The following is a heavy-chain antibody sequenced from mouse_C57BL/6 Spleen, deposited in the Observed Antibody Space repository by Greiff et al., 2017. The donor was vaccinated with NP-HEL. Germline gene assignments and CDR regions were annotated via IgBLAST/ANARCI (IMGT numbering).Heavy chain of an antibody. CDR1: GYSFTDYN. Sequence: EVKLMESGPELVKPGASVKISCKASGYSFTDYNMNWVKQSNGKSLEWIGVINPNYGTTSYNQKFKGKATLTVDQSSSTAYMQLNSLTSEDSAVYYCARRGYSNYAYAMDYWGQGTSVTVSS. CDR3: ARRGYSNYAYAMDY. V-gene: IGHV1-39*01. CDR2: INPNYGTT. J-gene: IGHJ4*01. D-gene: IGHD2-5*01.